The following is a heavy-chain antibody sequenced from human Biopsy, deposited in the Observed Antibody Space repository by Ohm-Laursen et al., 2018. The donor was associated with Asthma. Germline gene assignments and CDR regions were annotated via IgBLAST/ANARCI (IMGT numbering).Heavy chain of an antibody. CDR2: IDPNSGGT. CDR3: ARIKIRIGAGTDRYFDL. Sequence: ATVKISCKASGYTFTDYYVMWLRQAPGQGLEWMGRIDPNSGGTNYAQKFLGRVTMTRDTSVNTAFMVLSRLRSDDTAVYYCARIKIRIGAGTDRYFDLWGRGTLVTVSS. J-gene: IGHJ2*01. CDR1: GYTFTDYY. D-gene: IGHD3-16*01. V-gene: IGHV1-2*06.